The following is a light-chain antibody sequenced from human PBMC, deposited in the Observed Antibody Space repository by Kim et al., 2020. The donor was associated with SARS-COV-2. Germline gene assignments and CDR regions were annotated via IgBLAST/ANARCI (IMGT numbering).Light chain of an antibody. CDR2: QDS. Sequence: VAVSPGQTASLTCAGDKLGDKYACWYQQKPGQSPVLVIYQDSKRPSGIPERFSGSNSGNTATLTISGTQAMDEADYYCQAWDSSGVFGGGTKLTVL. CDR3: QAWDSSGV. V-gene: IGLV3-1*01. J-gene: IGLJ2*01. CDR1: KLGDKY.